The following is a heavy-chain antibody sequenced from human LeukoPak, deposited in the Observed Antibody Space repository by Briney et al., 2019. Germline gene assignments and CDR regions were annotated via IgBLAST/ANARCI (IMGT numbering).Heavy chain of an antibody. J-gene: IGHJ4*02. Sequence: PSETLSLTCTVSGGSISSYYWSWIRQPPGKGLEWIGYIYHSGSTKYNPSLKSRVTISVDTSKNQFSLKLSSVTAADTAVYYCARDSRGGYYYERSGYYDLFHFDYWGQGTLVTVSS. CDR1: GGSISSYY. CDR2: IYHSGST. CDR3: ARDSRGGYYYERSGYYDLFHFDY. V-gene: IGHV4-59*01. D-gene: IGHD3-22*01.